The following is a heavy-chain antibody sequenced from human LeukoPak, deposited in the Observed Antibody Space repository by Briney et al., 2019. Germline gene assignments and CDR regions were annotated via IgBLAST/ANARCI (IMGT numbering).Heavy chain of an antibody. CDR1: GGSISSYY. J-gene: IGHJ4*02. CDR2: IYSSGST. CDR3: ARTPRGYSYGHYFDY. Sequence: SSETLSLTCTVSGGSISSYYWSWIRQPPGKGLEWIAYIYSSGSTKYNPFLKSRDTISVDTSKNQFSLKLSSVTAADTAVYYCARTPRGYSYGHYFDYWGQGTLVTVSS. D-gene: IGHD5-18*01. V-gene: IGHV4-59*01.